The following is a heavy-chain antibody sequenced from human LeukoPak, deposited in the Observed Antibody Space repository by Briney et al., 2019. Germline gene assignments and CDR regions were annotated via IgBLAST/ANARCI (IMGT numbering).Heavy chain of an antibody. D-gene: IGHD3-22*01. CDR3: ARVQGHSYDSNGYYRYFDY. CDR1: DYSISSGYY. Sequence: PSETLSLTCAVSDYSISSGYYWGWIRQSPGKGLEWIGSSYHSGSTYYNPSLKSRVTISVDTSKNEFSLKLSSVTAADTAVYFCARVQGHSYDSNGYYRYFDYWGQATLVTVSS. J-gene: IGHJ4*02. CDR2: SYHSGST. V-gene: IGHV4-38-2*01.